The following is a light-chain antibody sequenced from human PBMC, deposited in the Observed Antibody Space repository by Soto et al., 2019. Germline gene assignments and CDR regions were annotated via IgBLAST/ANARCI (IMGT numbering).Light chain of an antibody. Sequence: EIVLTQSPATLSLSPGERATLSCRASQSVSSYLAWYQQKPGQAPRLLIYGASTRATDVPDRFSGSGSGADFTLSISSLEPEDFAVYYCQKYGSSPPRTFGQGTKVDIK. CDR1: QSVSSY. J-gene: IGKJ1*01. V-gene: IGKV3-20*01. CDR2: GAS. CDR3: QKYGSSPPRT.